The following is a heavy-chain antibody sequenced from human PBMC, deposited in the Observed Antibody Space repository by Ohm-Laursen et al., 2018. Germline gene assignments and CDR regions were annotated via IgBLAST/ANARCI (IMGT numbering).Heavy chain of an antibody. V-gene: IGHV1-69*13. J-gene: IGHJ5*02. D-gene: IGHD3-22*01. CDR1: GGTFSSYA. CDR3: AGVQGYYDRPFVP. CDR2: IIPIFGTA. Sequence: SVKASCKVSGGTFSSYAISWVRQAPGQGLEWMGGIIPIFGTANYAQKFQDKVTITADETTSTAYMELSSLRSEDTAVYYCAGVQGYYDRPFVPWGQGTLVTVSS.